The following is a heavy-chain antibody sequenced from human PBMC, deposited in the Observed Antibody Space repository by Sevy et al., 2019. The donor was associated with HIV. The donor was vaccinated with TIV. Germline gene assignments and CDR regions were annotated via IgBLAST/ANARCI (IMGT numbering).Heavy chain of an antibody. CDR1: GFAFNSYS. J-gene: IGHJ4*02. V-gene: IGHV3-30*12. CDR3: AREGCTRTHDY. Sequence: GGSLRLSCAASGFAFNSYSMNWIRQAPGKGLEWVATISFDGGKKNYAYSVKGRFTISSDNSKNSFYLQMDNLRVEDTALYYCAREGCTRTHDYWGQGTRVTVSS. D-gene: IGHD2-8*01. CDR2: ISFDGGKK.